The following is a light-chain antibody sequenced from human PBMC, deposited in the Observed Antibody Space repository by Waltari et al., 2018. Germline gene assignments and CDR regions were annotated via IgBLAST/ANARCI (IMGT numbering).Light chain of an antibody. CDR1: QSVSSD. CDR2: GAS. Sequence: EVVLTQSPATLSVSLGERATLSCRARQSVSSDLAWDQQKPGQAPRLIIHGASIRATGIPARFSGSGSGTEFTLTISSLQSEDSAVYYCQQYNKWPPGTFGQGTKVEIK. CDR3: QQYNKWPPGT. J-gene: IGKJ1*01. V-gene: IGKV3-15*01.